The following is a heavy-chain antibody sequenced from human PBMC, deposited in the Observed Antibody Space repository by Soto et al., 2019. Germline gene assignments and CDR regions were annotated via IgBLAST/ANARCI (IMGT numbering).Heavy chain of an antibody. CDR2: IYYSGST. CDR3: ARQYSSSWYYYYYMDV. J-gene: IGHJ6*03. D-gene: IGHD6-13*01. V-gene: IGHV4-59*08. CDR1: GGSISSYY. Sequence: KPSETLSLTCTVSGGSISSYYWSWIRQPPGKGLEWIGYIYYSGSTNYNPSLKSRVTISVDTSKNQFSLKLSSVTAADTAVYYCARQYSSSWYYYYYMDVWGKGTTVTVSS.